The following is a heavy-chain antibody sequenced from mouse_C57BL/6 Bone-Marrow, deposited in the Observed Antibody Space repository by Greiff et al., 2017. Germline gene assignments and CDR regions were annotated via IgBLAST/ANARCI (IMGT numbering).Heavy chain of an antibody. D-gene: IGHD2-5*01. CDR3: TTGVSNPAWFAY. CDR2: FDPENGDT. V-gene: IGHV14-4*01. Sequence: VQLQQSGAELARPGASVKLSCTASGFNITDDYMHWVKQRPEQGLVWIGWFDPENGDTEYASKFQGKATITADTSSNTAYLQLSSLTSEDTAVYYCTTGVSNPAWFAYWGQGTLVTVSA. J-gene: IGHJ3*01. CDR1: GFNITDDY.